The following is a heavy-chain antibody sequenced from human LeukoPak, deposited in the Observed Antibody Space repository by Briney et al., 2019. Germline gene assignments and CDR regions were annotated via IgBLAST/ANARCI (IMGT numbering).Heavy chain of an antibody. V-gene: IGHV3-23*01. CDR3: ARDQSIAGPTTADY. Sequence: GGSLRLSCAASGFTFINYAMSWVRQAPRMGLEWVSGISGGSDGTYYADSVKGRFTISRDNSKNTLYLQMNSLRAEDTAVYYCARDQSIAGPTTADYWGQGTLVTVSS. CDR1: GFTFINYA. D-gene: IGHD1-26*01. CDR2: ISGGSDGT. J-gene: IGHJ4*02.